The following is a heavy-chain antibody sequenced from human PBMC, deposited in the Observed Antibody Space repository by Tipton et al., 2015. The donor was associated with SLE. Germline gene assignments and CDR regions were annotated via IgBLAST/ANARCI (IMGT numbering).Heavy chain of an antibody. V-gene: IGHV4-34*01. J-gene: IGHJ6*03. CDR1: GGSFSGYY. CDR3: ARGVYSLYYDSVKGYLDV. D-gene: IGHD3-10*01. Sequence: TLSLTCAVYGGSFSGYYWTWIRQPPGKGLEWIGEVNHSGSTSYKSSLQSRVTISGDTSKSQFSLKLTSVTAADTAVYYCARGVYSLYYDSVKGYLDVWGKGTTVTVSS. CDR2: VNHSGST.